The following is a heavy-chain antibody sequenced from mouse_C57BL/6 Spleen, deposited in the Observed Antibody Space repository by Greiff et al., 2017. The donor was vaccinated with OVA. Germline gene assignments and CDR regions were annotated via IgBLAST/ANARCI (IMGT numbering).Heavy chain of an antibody. CDR2: INPSTGGT. CDR1: GYSFTGYY. J-gene: IGHJ4*01. CDR3: ARRLSPYAMDY. V-gene: IGHV1-42*01. D-gene: IGHD3-2*02. Sequence: VQLQQSGPELVKPGASVKISCKASGYSFTGYYMNWVKQSPEKSLEWIGEINPSTGGTTYNQKFKAKATLTVDKSSSKAYMQLKSLTSEDSAVYYCARRLSPYAMDYWGQGTSVTVSS.